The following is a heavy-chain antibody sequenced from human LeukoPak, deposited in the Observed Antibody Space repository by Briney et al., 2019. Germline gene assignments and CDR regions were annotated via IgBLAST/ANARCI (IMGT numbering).Heavy chain of an antibody. Sequence: GGSLRLSCAASGFTFSDYNMHWVRQAPGKGLDWVALMSPDGNKKYYADSVKGRFTISRDNSKNTVDLQLNSLRAEDTAVYYCARGDGYNFFDYWGQGTLVTVSS. V-gene: IGHV3-30-3*01. J-gene: IGHJ4*02. CDR2: MSPDGNKK. CDR1: GFTFSDYN. CDR3: ARGDGYNFFDY. D-gene: IGHD5-24*01.